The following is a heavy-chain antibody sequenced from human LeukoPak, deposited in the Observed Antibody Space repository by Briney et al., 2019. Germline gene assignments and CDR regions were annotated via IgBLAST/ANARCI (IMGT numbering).Heavy chain of an antibody. CDR2: IIPIFGTA. CDR3: ARDGGFWSGYSYYFDY. CDR1: GGTFSSYA. D-gene: IGHD3-3*01. J-gene: IGHJ4*02. Sequence: SVKVSCKASGGTFSSYAISWVRQAPGQGLEWLGGIIPIFGTANYAQKFQGRVTITADESTSTAYMELSSLRSEDTAVYYCARDGGFWSGYSYYFDYWGQGTLVTVSS. V-gene: IGHV1-69*13.